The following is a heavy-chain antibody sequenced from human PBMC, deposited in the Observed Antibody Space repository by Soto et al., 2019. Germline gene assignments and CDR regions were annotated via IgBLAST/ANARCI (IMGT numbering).Heavy chain of an antibody. CDR3: ARTGSGYYDSSGYLY. CDR1: GGSISSGGYS. J-gene: IGHJ4*02. Sequence: SETLSLTCTVSGGSISSGGYSWSWIRQPPGKGLEWIGYLYHNGRTYYNPSLKSRVTISEDRSKNQFSLKLNSVTAADTAVYYCARTGSGYYDSSGYLYWGQGTLVTVSS. CDR2: LYHNGRT. V-gene: IGHV4-30-2*01. D-gene: IGHD3-22*01.